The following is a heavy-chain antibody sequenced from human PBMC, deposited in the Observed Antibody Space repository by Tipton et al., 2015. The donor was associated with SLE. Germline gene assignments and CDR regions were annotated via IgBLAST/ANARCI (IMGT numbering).Heavy chain of an antibody. CDR2: IYTTGSA. V-gene: IGHV4-4*07. D-gene: IGHD4/OR15-4a*01. CDR1: GGSISSYY. J-gene: IGHJ5*02. Sequence: TLSLTCTVSGGSISSYYWSWIRQPAGKGLEWIGRIYTTGSANYNPSLKSRVTISVDTSKNQFSLKLTSVTAADTAVYYCARDVGANWFDAWGQGTLVTVSS. CDR3: ARDVGANWFDA.